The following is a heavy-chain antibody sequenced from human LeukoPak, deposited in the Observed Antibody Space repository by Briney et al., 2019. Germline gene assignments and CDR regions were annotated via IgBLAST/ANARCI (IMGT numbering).Heavy chain of an antibody. CDR3: THRVRGSGSPHF. CDR1: GLSLTTSAVG. Sequence: SGPTLVKPTQTLTLTCTFSGLSLTTSAVGVGWIRQPPGKALEWLALIYWDDDKRYSPSLKSRLTITKDTSKSQVVITMTNMDPVDTATYYCTHRVRGSGSPHFWGQGTLVTVSS. CDR2: IYWDDDK. V-gene: IGHV2-5*02. J-gene: IGHJ4*02. D-gene: IGHD3-10*01.